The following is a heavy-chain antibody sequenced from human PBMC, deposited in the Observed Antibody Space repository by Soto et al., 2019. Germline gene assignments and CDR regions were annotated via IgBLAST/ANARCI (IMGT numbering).Heavy chain of an antibody. CDR1: GYTFTNYA. CDR3: ARGGKLRQIDY. CDR2: LSAFNGNT. Sequence: QVQLVQSGVEVKKPGASVKVSCKASGYTFTNYAVAWVRQAPGQGLEWMGWLSAFNGNTNYAQKLQGRVTMTTDTSTSTAYMELRSLTSDDTAVYYCARGGKLRQIDYWGQGTLVIVSS. J-gene: IGHJ4*02. V-gene: IGHV1-18*01. D-gene: IGHD3-16*01.